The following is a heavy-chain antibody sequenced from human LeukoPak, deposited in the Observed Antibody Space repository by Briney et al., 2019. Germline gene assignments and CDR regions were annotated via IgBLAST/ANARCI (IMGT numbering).Heavy chain of an antibody. CDR3: ARSDCYDSSGYSDY. CDR1: GFTFSSYG. V-gene: IGHV3-33*01. CDR2: IWYDGSNK. Sequence: GGSLRLSCAASGFTFSSYGMHWVRQAPGKGLEWVAVIWYDGSNKYYADSVKGRFTISRDNSKNTLYLQMNSLRAEDTAVYYCARSDCYDSSGYSDYWGQGTLVTVPS. J-gene: IGHJ4*02. D-gene: IGHD3-22*01.